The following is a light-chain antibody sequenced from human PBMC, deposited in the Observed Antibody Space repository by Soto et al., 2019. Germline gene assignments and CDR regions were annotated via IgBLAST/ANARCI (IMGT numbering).Light chain of an antibody. V-gene: IGLV1-44*01. CDR2: SND. CDR3: AAWDARLHGVV. J-gene: IGLJ3*02. CDR1: SSNIGTNT. Sequence: QSVLTQPPSTSGTPGQRVTISCSGSSSNIGTNTVNWYQQVPGTAPKLLIYSNDQRPSGVPDRFSGSKSGTSVSLAISGLQSEDEADYFCAAWDARLHGVVFGGGTQLTVL.